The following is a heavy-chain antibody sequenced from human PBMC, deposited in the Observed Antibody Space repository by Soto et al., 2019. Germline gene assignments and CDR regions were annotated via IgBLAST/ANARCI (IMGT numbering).Heavy chain of an antibody. V-gene: IGHV4-34*01. CDR3: ASPRWNYIY. CDR2: MNDSGST. D-gene: IGHD1-7*01. J-gene: IGHJ4*02. CDR1: GGSFSGYY. Sequence: QVQLQQGGAGLLKPSETLSLTCAVSGGSFSGYYCSWIRQPPGKGLEWIGEMNDSGSTKYNASLESRVAISVDTSKGHFSLTLTSVTAADTAVYYCASPRWNYIYWGQGTLVTVSS.